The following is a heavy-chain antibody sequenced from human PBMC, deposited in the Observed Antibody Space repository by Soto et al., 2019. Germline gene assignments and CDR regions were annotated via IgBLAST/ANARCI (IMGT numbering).Heavy chain of an antibody. Sequence: GGSLRLFCAASGFTFSSYSMNWVRQAPGKGLEWVSSISSSSSYIYYADSVKGRFTISRDNAKNSLYLQMNSLRAEDTAVYYCARSPEMGALADSWGQGTLVTVS. CDR2: ISSSSSYI. CDR1: GFTFSSYS. CDR3: ARSPEMGALADS. D-gene: IGHD1-26*01. V-gene: IGHV3-21*01. J-gene: IGHJ5*01.